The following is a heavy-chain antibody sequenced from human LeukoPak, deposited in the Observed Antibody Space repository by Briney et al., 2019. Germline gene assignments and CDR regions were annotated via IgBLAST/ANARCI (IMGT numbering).Heavy chain of an antibody. Sequence: ASVKVSCKATGYTFTGYYMQWVRQAPGQGLEWMGWINSNNGDTNYAQKFQGRVTMTRDTSISTAYMELSRLRSDDTAVYYCASSGELAYCGGDCYSLDYWGQGTLVTVSS. CDR1: GYTFTGYY. V-gene: IGHV1-2*02. J-gene: IGHJ4*02. D-gene: IGHD2-21*02. CDR3: ASSGELAYCGGDCYSLDY. CDR2: INSNNGDT.